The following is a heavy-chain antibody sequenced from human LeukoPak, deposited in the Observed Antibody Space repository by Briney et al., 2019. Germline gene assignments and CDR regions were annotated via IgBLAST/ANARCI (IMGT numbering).Heavy chain of an antibody. CDR3: ARDLGYCSGGSCSGWFDP. Sequence: GGSLRLSCAASGFTFSSYSMNWVRQAPGKGLEWVSSISSSSSYIYYADSVKGRITISRDNAKNSLYLQMNSLRAEDTAVYYCARDLGYCSGGSCSGWFDPWGQGTLVTVSS. CDR1: GFTFSSYS. D-gene: IGHD2-15*01. J-gene: IGHJ5*02. V-gene: IGHV3-21*01. CDR2: ISSSSSYI.